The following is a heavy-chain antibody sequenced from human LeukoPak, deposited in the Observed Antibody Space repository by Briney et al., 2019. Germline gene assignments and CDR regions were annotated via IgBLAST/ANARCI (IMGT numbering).Heavy chain of an antibody. V-gene: IGHV3-73*01. CDR2: IRGKGNNYAT. J-gene: IGHJ4*02. CDR3: TARSDTYGHFDY. D-gene: IGHD5-18*01. CDR1: GFTFSDAA. Sequence: GGSLRLSCVVSGFTFSDAAMHWVRQASGTGLEWVARIRGKGNNYATAYAASVEGRFTISRDDSKKTALLQMNSLKVEDTAVYYCTARSDTYGHFDYWGQGILVTVSS.